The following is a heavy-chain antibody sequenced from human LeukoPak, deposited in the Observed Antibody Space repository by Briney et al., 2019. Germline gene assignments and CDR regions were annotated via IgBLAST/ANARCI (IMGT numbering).Heavy chain of an antibody. V-gene: IGHV3-11*06. CDR2: ISSSSAYT. CDR1: GGSISSSYYY. J-gene: IGHJ6*02. Sequence: LSLTCTVSGGSISSSYYYWGWIRQAPGKGLEWVSYISSSSAYTKYADSVKGRFTISRDNANSSLYLQMNSLRAEDTAVYYCARDTGGSGSYYNLRYYYYYGMDVWGQGTTVTVSS. CDR3: ARDTGGSGSYYNLRYYYYYGMDV. D-gene: IGHD3-10*01.